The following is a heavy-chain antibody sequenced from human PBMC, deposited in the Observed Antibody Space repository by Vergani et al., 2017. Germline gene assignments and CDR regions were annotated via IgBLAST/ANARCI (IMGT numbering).Heavy chain of an antibody. D-gene: IGHD6-19*01. J-gene: IGHJ4*02. V-gene: IGHV3-23*01. Sequence: EVQLLESGGGLVQPGGSLRLSCAASGFTFSTYAMTWVRQAPGKGLEWVSTISSDGGSTYSADSVKGRFTISRDNAKNSLSLQMNSLRVEDTALCYSAGEAGSGFADYLDYWGQGTLVTVSS. CDR1: GFTFSTYA. CDR2: ISSDGGST. CDR3: AGEAGSGFADYLDY.